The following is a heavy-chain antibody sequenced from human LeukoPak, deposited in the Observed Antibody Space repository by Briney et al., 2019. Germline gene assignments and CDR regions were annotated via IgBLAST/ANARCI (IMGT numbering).Heavy chain of an antibody. D-gene: IGHD1-7*01. CDR2: ISGRGGST. J-gene: IGHJ6*03. CDR1: GFTFSSYA. CDR3: AKRRGLELLYYYYMDV. V-gene: IGHV3-23*01. Sequence: GGCLRLSCAASGFTFSSYAMSWVRQAPGKGLEWVSAISGRGGSTYYADSVKGRFTISRDNSKNTLYLQMNSLRAEDTAVYYCAKRRGLELLYYYYMDVWGKGTTVTVSS.